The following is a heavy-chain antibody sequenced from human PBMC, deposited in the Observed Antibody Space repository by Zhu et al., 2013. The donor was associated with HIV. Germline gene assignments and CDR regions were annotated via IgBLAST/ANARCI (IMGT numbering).Heavy chain of an antibody. CDR1: GGTFSSYA. Sequence: QVQLVQSGAEVKKPGSSVKVSCKASGGTFSSYAISWVRQAPGQGLEWMGGIIPIFGTANYAQKFQGRVTITADKSTSTAYMELSSLRSEDTAVYYCASVNYDFGSGPENYGMDVWGQGTDGHR. CDR2: IIPIFGTA. J-gene: IGHJ6*02. V-gene: IGHV1-69*06. D-gene: IGHD3-3*01. CDR3: ASVNYDFGSGPENYGMDV.